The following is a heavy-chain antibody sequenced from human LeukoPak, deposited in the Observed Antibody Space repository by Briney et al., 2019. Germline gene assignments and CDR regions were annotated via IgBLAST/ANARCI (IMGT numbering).Heavy chain of an antibody. D-gene: IGHD3-3*01. Sequence: SETLSLTRTISGGSISVYYWSWIRQPAGKGLEWIGRIHTNEKTEYNPSLKSRVTMSVDTSNNQFSLKLTSVTAADTAVYYCSRGVSSRRRTVARFDPWGQGILVTVSS. V-gene: IGHV4-4*07. J-gene: IGHJ5*02. CDR2: IHTNEKT. CDR1: GGSISVYY. CDR3: SRGVSSRRRTVARFDP.